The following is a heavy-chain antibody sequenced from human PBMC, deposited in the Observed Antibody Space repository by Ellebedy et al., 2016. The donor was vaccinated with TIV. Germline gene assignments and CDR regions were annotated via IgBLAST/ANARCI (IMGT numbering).Heavy chain of an antibody. CDR1: GFTFGDYA. CDR3: TRVALTGIRGIDY. D-gene: IGHD7-27*01. CDR2: ITSKRFGGAT. V-gene: IGHV3-49*03. J-gene: IGHJ4*02. Sequence: GESLKISCTGSGFTFGDYAMSWFRQAPGKGLEWVGFITSKRFGGATEYAASVTGRFTISRDDSKSIAHLQMNSLETEDTAVYYCTRVALTGIRGIDYWGQGTLVTVSS.